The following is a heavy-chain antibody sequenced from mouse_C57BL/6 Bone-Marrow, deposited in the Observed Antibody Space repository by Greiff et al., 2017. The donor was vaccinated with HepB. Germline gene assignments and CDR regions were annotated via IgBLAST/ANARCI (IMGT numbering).Heavy chain of an antibody. CDR3: ARPSAYYSNYVFAY. D-gene: IGHD2-5*01. J-gene: IGHJ3*01. CDR1: GYTFTDYY. Sequence: VKLMESGPELVKPGASVKISCKASGYTFTDYYINWVKQRPGQGLEWIGWIFPGSGSTYYNEKFKGKATLTVDKSSSTAYMLLSSLTSEDSAVYFCARPSAYYSNYVFAYWGQGTLVTVSA. V-gene: IGHV1-75*01. CDR2: IFPGSGST.